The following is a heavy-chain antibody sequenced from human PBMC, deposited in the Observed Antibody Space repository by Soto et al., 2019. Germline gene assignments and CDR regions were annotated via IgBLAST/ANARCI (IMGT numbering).Heavy chain of an antibody. D-gene: IGHD3-10*01. CDR1: GYTFTGYA. J-gene: IGHJ6*02. Sequence: ASVKVSCKASGYTFTGYAMHWVRQAPGQRVEGMGWINAGNGNTKYSQKFQGRFTITRDTSASTAYMELGSLRSEDTAVYYCARDRFTMVRGVITAGYGMDVWGQGTTVTVSS. V-gene: IGHV1-3*01. CDR3: ARDRFTMVRGVITAGYGMDV. CDR2: INAGNGNT.